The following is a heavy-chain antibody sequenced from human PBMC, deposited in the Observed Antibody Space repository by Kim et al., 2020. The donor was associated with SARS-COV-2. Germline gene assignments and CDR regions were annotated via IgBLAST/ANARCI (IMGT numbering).Heavy chain of an antibody. J-gene: IGHJ6*02. CDR1: GGTFSSYA. V-gene: IGHV1-69*13. Sequence: SVKVSCKASGGTFSSYAISWVRQAPGQGLEWMGGIIPIFGTANYAQKFQGRVTITADESTSTAYMELSSLRSEDTAVYYCARCGFLDYDSSGYYPAHYYYGMDVWGQGTTVTVSS. CDR2: IIPIFGTA. CDR3: ARCGFLDYDSSGYYPAHYYYGMDV. D-gene: IGHD3-22*01.